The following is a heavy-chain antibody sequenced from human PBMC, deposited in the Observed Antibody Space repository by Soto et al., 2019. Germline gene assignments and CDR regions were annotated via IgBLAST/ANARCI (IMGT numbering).Heavy chain of an antibody. D-gene: IGHD7-27*01. CDR2: ISSSSTI. J-gene: IGHJ4*02. CDR3: ARLHGRTGDFDY. CDR1: GFTFSSYT. V-gene: IGHV3-48*02. Sequence: GGSLRLSCAASGFTFSSYTMNWVRQAPGKGLEWVSYISSSSTIYYTDSVKGRFTISRDNAKNSLYLQMNSLRDEDAAVYYCARLHGRTGDFDYWGQGTLVTVSS.